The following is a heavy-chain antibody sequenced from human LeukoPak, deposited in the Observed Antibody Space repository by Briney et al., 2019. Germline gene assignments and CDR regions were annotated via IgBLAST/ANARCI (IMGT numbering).Heavy chain of an antibody. D-gene: IGHD6-19*01. V-gene: IGHV3-30*03. CDR3: ARVGAVAGGFDI. Sequence: GGSLRLSCAASGFTFSSYGMHWVRQAPGKGLEWVAVISYDGSNKYYADSVKGRFTISRDNSKNTLYLQMNSLRAEDTAVYYCARVGAVAGGFDIWGQGTMVTVSS. CDR1: GFTFSSYG. CDR2: ISYDGSNK. J-gene: IGHJ3*02.